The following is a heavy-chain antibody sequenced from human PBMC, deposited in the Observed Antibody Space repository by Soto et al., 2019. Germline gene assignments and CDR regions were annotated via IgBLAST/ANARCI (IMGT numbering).Heavy chain of an antibody. D-gene: IGHD3-22*01. V-gene: IGHV1-18*04. CDR3: ARDPPATDYYDGSGYPDY. J-gene: IGHJ4*02. Sequence: ASVKVSCKASGYTFTSYGISWVRQAPGQGLEWMGWISAYNGNTNYAQKLQGRVTMTTDTSTSTAYMELRSLRSDDTAVYYCARDPPATDYYDGSGYPDYWGQGTLVTVSS. CDR2: ISAYNGNT. CDR1: GYTFTSYG.